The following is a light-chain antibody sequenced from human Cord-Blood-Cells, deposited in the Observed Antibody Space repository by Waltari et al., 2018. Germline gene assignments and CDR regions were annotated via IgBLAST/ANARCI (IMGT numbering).Light chain of an antibody. CDR3: CSYAGSSNWV. Sequence: QSALTQPASVAGSPGQPTTTSCTGTSSDVGSYNLVSWYQQHPGKAPKLMIYEGSKRPSGVSNRFSGSKSGNTASLTISGLQAEDEADYYCCSYAGSSNWVFGGGTKLTVL. CDR1: SSDVGSYNL. J-gene: IGLJ3*02. CDR2: EGS. V-gene: IGLV2-23*01.